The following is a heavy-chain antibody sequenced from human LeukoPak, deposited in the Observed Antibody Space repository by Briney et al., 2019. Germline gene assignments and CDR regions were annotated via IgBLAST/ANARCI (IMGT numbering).Heavy chain of an antibody. CDR3: ARDRLTGHKEDRWFDP. J-gene: IGHJ5*02. CDR1: GYSLSSGFF. V-gene: IGHV4-38-2*02. CDR2: FSHRGGS. Sequence: PSETLSLTCTVSGYSLSSGFFCDWILQSPGKGLEWIVSFSHRGGSYHNPSLKSRVTISVDTSKNQFSLKLSSVTAADTAVYYCARDRLTGHKEDRWFDPWGQGTLVTVSS. D-gene: IGHD1-20*01.